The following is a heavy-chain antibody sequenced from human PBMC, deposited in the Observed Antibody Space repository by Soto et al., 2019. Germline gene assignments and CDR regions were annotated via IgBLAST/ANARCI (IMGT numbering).Heavy chain of an antibody. CDR2: ISYDGSNK. CDR1: GFTFSSYG. Sequence: PGGSLRLSCAASGFTFSSYGMHWVRQAPGKGLEWVAVISYDGSNKYYADSVKGRFTISRDNSKNTLYLQMNSLRAEDTAVYYCAKEWILDQYYYDSSGYYDYWGQGTLVTVSS. J-gene: IGHJ4*02. V-gene: IGHV3-30*18. D-gene: IGHD3-22*01. CDR3: AKEWILDQYYYDSSGYYDY.